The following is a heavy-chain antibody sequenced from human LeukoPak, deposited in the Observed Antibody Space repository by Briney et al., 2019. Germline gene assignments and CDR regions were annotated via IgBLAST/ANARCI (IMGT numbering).Heavy chain of an antibody. CDR3: AKSLLPVTRSGFDY. CDR2: ISGNGGST. V-gene: IGHV3-23*01. D-gene: IGHD4-17*01. J-gene: IGHJ4*02. Sequence: GGSLRLSCAASGFTFSTYAMSWVRQAPGKGLEWVSRISGNGGSTYFADSVEGRFTISRDNSKNTLYLQMTSLGAEDTAVYYCAKSLLPVTRSGFDYWGQGTLVTVSS. CDR1: GFTFSTYA.